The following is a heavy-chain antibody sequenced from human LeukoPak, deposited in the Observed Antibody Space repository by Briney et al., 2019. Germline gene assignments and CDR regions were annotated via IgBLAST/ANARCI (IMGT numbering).Heavy chain of an antibody. Sequence: SETLSLTFTVPGGSISSYYWSWIRQPPGKGLEWIGYIYYSGGPNYNPSLKSRVTISVDTSKNPFSLKLSSVTAADTAVYYCARARKLHYYGSGSYYNTAAYYFDYWGQGTLVTVSS. J-gene: IGHJ4*02. D-gene: IGHD3-10*01. CDR2: IYYSGGP. V-gene: IGHV4-59*12. CDR3: ARARKLHYYGSGSYYNTAAYYFDY. CDR1: GGSISSYY.